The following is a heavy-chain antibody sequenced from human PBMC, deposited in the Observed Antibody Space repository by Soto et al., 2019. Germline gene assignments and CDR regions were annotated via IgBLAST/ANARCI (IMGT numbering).Heavy chain of an antibody. CDR2: ITTSSADM. D-gene: IGHD1-26*01. CDR1: GFTFSTYS. Sequence: EVQLVESGGGLVQPGGSLRLSCVASGFTFSTYSMNWVRQAPGKGLEWVSSITTSSADMYSADSVKGRFTVSRDDAENCIYLQMTMLSSEDTAVYYGTGSGNYYYYYYGMDVWGQGTTVTVSS. V-gene: IGHV3-21*01. CDR3: TGSGNYYYYYYGMDV. J-gene: IGHJ6*02.